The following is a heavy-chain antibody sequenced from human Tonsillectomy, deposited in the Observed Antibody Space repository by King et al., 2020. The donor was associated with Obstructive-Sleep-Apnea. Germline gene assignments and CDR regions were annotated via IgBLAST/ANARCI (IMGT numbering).Heavy chain of an antibody. D-gene: IGHD6-13*01. CDR1: GFTFSSYA. J-gene: IGHJ4*02. CDR3: ASWQQLDFDY. Sequence: VQLVESGGGVVQPGRSLRLSCAASGFTFSSYAMHWVRRAPGKGLEWVAVILYEGSNKYYADSVKGRFTISGDNSKNTLYLQMNSLRAEDTAVYYCASWQQLDFDYWGQGTLVTVSS. CDR2: ILYEGSNK. V-gene: IGHV3-30-3*01.